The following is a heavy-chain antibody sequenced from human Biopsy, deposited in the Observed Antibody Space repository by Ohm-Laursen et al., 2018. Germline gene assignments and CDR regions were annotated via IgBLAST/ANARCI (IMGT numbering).Heavy chain of an antibody. CDR1: GFTFSSYY. J-gene: IGHJ2*01. CDR2: FNSDGSST. CDR3: ARGGGGNSRDWYFDL. D-gene: IGHD1-7*01. V-gene: IGHV3-74*01. Sequence: SLRLSCSASGFTFSSYYMHWVRQAAGKGLVWVSRFNSDGSSTSYADSVKGRFTISRDNANNTLYLQMNSLRAEDTAVYYCARGGGGNSRDWYFDLWGRGTLVTVSS.